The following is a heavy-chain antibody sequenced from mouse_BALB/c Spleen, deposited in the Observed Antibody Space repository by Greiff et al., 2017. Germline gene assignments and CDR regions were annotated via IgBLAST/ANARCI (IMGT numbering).Heavy chain of an antibody. CDR3: ARGGATERYYFDY. CDR2: ISDGGSYT. D-gene: IGHD1-1*01. Sequence: EVQLVESGGGLVKPGGSLKLSCAASGFTFSDYYMYWVRQTPEKRLEWVATISDGGSYTYYPDSVKGRFTISRDNAKNNLYLQMSSLKSEDTAMYYCARGGATERYYFDYWGQGTTLTVSS. CDR1: GFTFSDYY. V-gene: IGHV5-4*02. J-gene: IGHJ2*01.